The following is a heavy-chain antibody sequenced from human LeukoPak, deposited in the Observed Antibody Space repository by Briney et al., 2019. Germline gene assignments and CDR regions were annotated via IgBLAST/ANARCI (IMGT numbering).Heavy chain of an antibody. CDR2: ISGDGGTT. CDR3: AKHLWRDLVWFGEGYYFGY. CDR1: GFPFSNYA. V-gene: IGHV3-23*01. J-gene: IGHJ4*02. Sequence: GRSLRLSCAASGFPFSNYAMSWVRQAPGNGLECVSVISGDGGTTFYADSVKGRFTISRDNSKNTLYLQMNSLRAEDTAVYYCAKHLWRDLVWFGEGYYFGYWGQGALVTVSS. D-gene: IGHD3-10*01.